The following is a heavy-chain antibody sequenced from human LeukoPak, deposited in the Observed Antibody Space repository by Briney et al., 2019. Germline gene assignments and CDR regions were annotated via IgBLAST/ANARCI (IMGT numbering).Heavy chain of an antibody. V-gene: IGHV3-73*01. CDR1: GFTFSGSA. Sequence: GGYLRLSCAASGFTFSGSAMHWVRQASGKGLEWVGRIRSKANSYATAYAASVKGRFTISRDDSKNTAYLQMNSLKTEDTAVYYCTRVMPTYCGGDCYKGPYGYWGQGTLVTVSS. CDR2: IRSKANSYAT. D-gene: IGHD2-21*02. J-gene: IGHJ4*02. CDR3: TRVMPTYCGGDCYKGPYGY.